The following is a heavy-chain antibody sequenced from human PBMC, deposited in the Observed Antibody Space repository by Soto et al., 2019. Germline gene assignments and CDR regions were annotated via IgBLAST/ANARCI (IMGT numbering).Heavy chain of an antibody. J-gene: IGHJ4*02. V-gene: IGHV4-59*01. CDR1: GGSISSYY. Sequence: SETLSLTCTVSGGSISSYYWSWIRQPPGKGLEWIGYIYYSGSTNYNPSLKSRVTISVDTSKNQFSLKLSSVTAADTAVYYCARGVVVAATQGFDYWGQGTLVTVSS. CDR3: ARGVVVAATQGFDY. CDR2: IYYSGST. D-gene: IGHD2-15*01.